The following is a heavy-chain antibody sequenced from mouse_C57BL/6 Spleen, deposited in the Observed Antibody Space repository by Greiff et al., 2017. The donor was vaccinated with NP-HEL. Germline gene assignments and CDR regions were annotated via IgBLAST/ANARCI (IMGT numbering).Heavy chain of an antibody. D-gene: IGHD2-4*01. CDR1: GYTFTSYW. Sequence: VQLQQSGAELAKPGASVKLSCKASGYTFTSYWMHWVKQRPGQGLEWIGYINPSSGYTKYNQKFKGKATLTVDTSSSTAYMQLSSLTSEDSAVYYCARVRLGAMDYWGQGTSVTVSS. J-gene: IGHJ4*01. CDR2: INPSSGYT. V-gene: IGHV1-7*01. CDR3: ARVRLGAMDY.